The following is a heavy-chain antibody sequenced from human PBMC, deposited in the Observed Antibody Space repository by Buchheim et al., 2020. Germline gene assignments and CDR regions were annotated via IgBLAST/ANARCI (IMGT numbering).Heavy chain of an antibody. CDR3: ARGGYSSSSPIDY. Sequence: QVQLQESGPGLVKPSETLSLTCTVSGGSISSYYWSWIRQPPGKGLEWVGFIYYSGSTSYNPSLKSRVTITVDTSQKQFSLTLTSVTAADTAVYYCARGGYSSSSPIDYWGQGTL. V-gene: IGHV4-59*01. CDR2: IYYSGST. D-gene: IGHD6-6*01. J-gene: IGHJ4*02. CDR1: GGSISSYY.